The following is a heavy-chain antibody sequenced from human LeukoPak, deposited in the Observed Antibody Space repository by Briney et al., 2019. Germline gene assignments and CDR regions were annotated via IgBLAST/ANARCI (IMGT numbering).Heavy chain of an antibody. CDR1: GGTFSSYA. CDR3: ARESLVMVRGVLGY. CDR2: IIPIFGTA. Sequence: SVKVSCKASGGTFSSYAISWVRQAPGQRLEWRGGIIPIFGTANYAQKFQGRVTITADESTSTAYMELSSLRSEDTAVYYCARESLVMVRGVLGYWGQGTLVTVSS. D-gene: IGHD3-10*01. J-gene: IGHJ4*02. V-gene: IGHV1-69*13.